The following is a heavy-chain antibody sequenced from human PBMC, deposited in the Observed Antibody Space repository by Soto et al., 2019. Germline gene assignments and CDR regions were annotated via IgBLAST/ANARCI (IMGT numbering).Heavy chain of an antibody. D-gene: IGHD4-4*01. CDR3: ARGRTTVTVDY. CDR2: IYYSGST. CDR1: GGSISSGGYY. Sequence: SETLSLTCTVSGGSISSGGYYWSWIRQHPGKGLEWIGYIYYSGSTYYNPSLKSRVTISVDTSKNQFSLKLSSVTAADTAVYYCARGRTTVTVDYWGQGTLVTVSS. V-gene: IGHV4-31*03. J-gene: IGHJ4*02.